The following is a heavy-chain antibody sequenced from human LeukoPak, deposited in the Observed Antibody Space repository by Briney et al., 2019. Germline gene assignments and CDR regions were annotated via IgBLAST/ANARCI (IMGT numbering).Heavy chain of an antibody. V-gene: IGHV4-59*01. D-gene: IGHD2-21*01. CDR2: IYYSGST. CDR3: ARGSGGGDWLGWFDP. J-gene: IGHJ5*02. Sequence: PSETLSLTCTVSGGSISSYYWSWIRQPPGKGLEWIGYIYYSGSTNYNPSLKSRVTISVDTSKNQFSLKLSSVTAADTAVYYCARGSGGGDWLGWFDPWGQGTLVTVSS. CDR1: GGSISSYY.